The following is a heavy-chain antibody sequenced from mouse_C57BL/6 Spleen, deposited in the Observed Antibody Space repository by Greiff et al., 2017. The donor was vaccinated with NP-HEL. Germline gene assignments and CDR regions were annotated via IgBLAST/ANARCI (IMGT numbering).Heavy chain of an antibody. D-gene: IGHD1-1*02. CDR3: TTPDGGNDY. J-gene: IGHJ2*01. CDR2: IDPENGDT. CDR1: GFNIKDDY. V-gene: IGHV14-4*01. Sequence: DVKLQESGAELVRPGASVKLSCTASGFNIKDDYMHWVKQRPEQGLEWIGWIDPENGDTEYASKFQGKATITADTSSNTAYLQLSSLTSEDTAVYYCTTPDGGNDYWGQGTTLTVSS.